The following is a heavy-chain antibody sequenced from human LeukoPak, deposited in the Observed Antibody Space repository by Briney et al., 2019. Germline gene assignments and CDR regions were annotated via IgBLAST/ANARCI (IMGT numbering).Heavy chain of an antibody. V-gene: IGHV3-11*04. CDR2: ISSSGSTI. CDR3: ARDEYYYDSSTGFDY. D-gene: IGHD3-22*01. J-gene: IGHJ4*02. CDR1: GFTFSDYY. Sequence: PGGSLRLSCAASGFTFSDYYMSWIRQAPGKGLEGVSYISSSGSTIYYADSVKGRFTISRDNAKNSLYLQMNSLRAEDTAVYYCARDEYYYDSSTGFDYWGQGTLVTVSS.